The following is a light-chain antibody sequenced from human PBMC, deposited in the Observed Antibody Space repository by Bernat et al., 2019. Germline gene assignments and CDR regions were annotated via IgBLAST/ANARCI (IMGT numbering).Light chain of an antibody. J-gene: IGLJ3*02. Sequence: NFMLTQPHSVSESPGKTVTISCSRSSGSIAGNYVQWYQQRPGSAPTTVMYEDNQRPYGVPDRFSGSIDRSSNSASLTISGLKTEDEADYCCQSYDSSVWVFGGGTKLPVL. V-gene: IGLV6-57*04. CDR2: EDN. CDR3: QSYDSSVWV. CDR1: SGSIAGNY.